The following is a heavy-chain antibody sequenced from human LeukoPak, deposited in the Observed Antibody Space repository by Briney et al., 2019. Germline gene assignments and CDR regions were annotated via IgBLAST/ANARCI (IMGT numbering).Heavy chain of an antibody. J-gene: IGHJ4*02. CDR3: ARAPHPYCSGGNCIYFDY. CDR1: GFSLSSYS. Sequence: GGSLRLSCAASGFSLSSYSMNWGRQAPGKGLELVSSISSSSSYIYYADSVKGRFTLSRDNAKKSLHLQMNSLRAEDTAVYYCARAPHPYCSGGNCIYFDYWGQGTMVTVSS. D-gene: IGHD2-15*01. CDR2: ISSSSSYI. V-gene: IGHV3-21*01.